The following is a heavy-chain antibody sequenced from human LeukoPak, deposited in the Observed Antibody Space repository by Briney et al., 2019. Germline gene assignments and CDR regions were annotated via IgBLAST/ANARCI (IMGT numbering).Heavy chain of an antibody. D-gene: IGHD3-22*01. CDR1: GFTFSGYA. CDR2: ISYDGSNK. Sequence: HPGGSLRPSCTASGFTFSGYAMHWVRQAPGKGLEWVAIISYDGSNKYYADSVKGRFTISRDNSKNTMYLQMNSLRAEDTAVYYCARDRYYYDSSGYWGREEDYYYYGMDVWGQGTTVTVSS. CDR3: ARDRYYYDSSGYWGREEDYYYYGMDV. V-gene: IGHV3-30-3*01. J-gene: IGHJ6*02.